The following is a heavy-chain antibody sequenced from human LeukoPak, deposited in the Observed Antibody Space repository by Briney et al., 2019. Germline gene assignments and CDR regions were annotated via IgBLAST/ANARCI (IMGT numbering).Heavy chain of an antibody. Sequence: PGGSLRLSCAASGFTFSSYEMNWVRQAPGKGLEWVSYFSSSGSTIYYADSVKGRFTISRDNAKNSLYLQMNSLRAEDTAVYYCARDLGYYDSSGYYYGSSYYYYYYGMDVWGQGTTVTVSS. CDR2: FSSSGSTI. D-gene: IGHD3-22*01. J-gene: IGHJ6*02. V-gene: IGHV3-48*03. CDR1: GFTFSSYE. CDR3: ARDLGYYDSSGYYYGSSYYYYYYGMDV.